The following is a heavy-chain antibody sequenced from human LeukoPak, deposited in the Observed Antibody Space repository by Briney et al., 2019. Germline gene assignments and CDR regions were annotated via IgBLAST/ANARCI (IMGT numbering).Heavy chain of an antibody. CDR3: ARAYGSGSSNWFDP. J-gene: IGHJ5*02. V-gene: IGHV1-2*02. Sequence: GASVKVSCKASGYTFTGYYMHWVRQAPGQGLEWMGWINPNSGGTNYAQKFQGRVTMTRDTSISTAYMELSRLRSDDTAVYYCARAYGSGSSNWFDPWGQGTLVTVSS. CDR2: INPNSGGT. D-gene: IGHD3-10*01. CDR1: GYTFTGYY.